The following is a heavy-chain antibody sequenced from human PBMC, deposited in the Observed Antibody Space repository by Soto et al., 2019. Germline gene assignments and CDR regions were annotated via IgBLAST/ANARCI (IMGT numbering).Heavy chain of an antibody. D-gene: IGHD2-21*02. Sequence: SVKVSCEASGGTFSSYAISWVRQAPGQGLEWMGGIIPIFGTANYAQKFQGRVTITADKSTSTAYMELSSLRSEDTAVYYCARDSAYCGGDCPDSRFDYWGQGTLVTVSS. V-gene: IGHV1-69*06. CDR1: GGTFSSYA. CDR3: ARDSAYCGGDCPDSRFDY. CDR2: IIPIFGTA. J-gene: IGHJ4*02.